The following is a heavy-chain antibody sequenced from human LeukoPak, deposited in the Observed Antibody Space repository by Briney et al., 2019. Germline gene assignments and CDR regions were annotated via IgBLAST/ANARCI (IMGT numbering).Heavy chain of an antibody. CDR2: INHSGST. CDR3: ARGTRYYDFWSGPTPGYYYYMDV. D-gene: IGHD3-3*01. Sequence: SETLSLTCAVYGGSFSGYYWSWIRQPPGKGLEWIGEINHSGSTNYNPSLKSRVTISVDTSKNQFSLKLSSVTAADTAVYYCARGTRYYDFWSGPTPGYYYYMDVWGKGTTVTVSS. V-gene: IGHV4-34*01. J-gene: IGHJ6*03. CDR1: GGSFSGYY.